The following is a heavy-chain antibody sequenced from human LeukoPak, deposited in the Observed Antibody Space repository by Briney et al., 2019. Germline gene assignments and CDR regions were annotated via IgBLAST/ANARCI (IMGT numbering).Heavy chain of an antibody. Sequence: ASVTVSCKASGYTFTSYAMNWVRQAPGQGLEWMGWINTNTGNPTYAQGFTGRFVFSLDTSVSTAYLQISSLKAEDTAVYYCASRRYCSSTSCLGAFDIWGQGTMVTVSS. J-gene: IGHJ3*02. CDR3: ASRRYCSSTSCLGAFDI. D-gene: IGHD2-2*01. CDR2: INTNTGNP. CDR1: GYTFTSYA. V-gene: IGHV7-4-1*02.